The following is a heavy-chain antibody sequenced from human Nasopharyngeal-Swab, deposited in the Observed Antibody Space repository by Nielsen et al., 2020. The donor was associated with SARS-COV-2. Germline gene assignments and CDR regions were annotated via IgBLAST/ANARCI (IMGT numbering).Heavy chain of an antibody. CDR3: AREKGYQVLLDYYYHGLDV. CDR1: GFTFRDNY. Sequence: GGSLRRTWGASGFTFRDNYRTGIRQAHGKGQEWATYISTSGTSTDSADSVKGRFTISRDNANNLLYLHMNNLRDEDTAVYFCAREKGYQVLLDYYYHGLDVWGHGTAVTVSS. CDR2: ISTSGTST. V-gene: IGHV3-11*01. J-gene: IGHJ6*02. D-gene: IGHD3-10*01.